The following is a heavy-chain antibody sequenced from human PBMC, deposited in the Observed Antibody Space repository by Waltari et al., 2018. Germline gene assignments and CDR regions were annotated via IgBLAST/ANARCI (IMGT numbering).Heavy chain of an antibody. D-gene: IGHD6-13*01. J-gene: IGHJ6*02. CDR1: GFPFSSCW. V-gene: IGHV3-7*01. CDR3: ARGGAAAGKDFYYYYGMDV. CDR2: IKQDGSEK. Sequence: EVQLVESGGGLVQPGGSLRLPCAASGFPFSSCWMRWVRQAPGKGLELVANIKQDGSEKYYVDSVKGRFTISRDNAKNSLYLQMNSLRAEDTAVYYCARGGAAAGKDFYYYYGMDVWGQGTTVTVSS.